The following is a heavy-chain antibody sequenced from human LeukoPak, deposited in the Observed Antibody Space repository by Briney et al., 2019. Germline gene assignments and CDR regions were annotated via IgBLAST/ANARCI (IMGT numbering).Heavy chain of an antibody. D-gene: IGHD3-10*01. CDR2: IRSTANGYAT. J-gene: IGHJ4*02. CDR3: ARDQVFGEVRGVFDF. CDR1: GFTFSGSA. V-gene: IGHV3-73*01. Sequence: SGGSLRLSCAASGFTFSGSALHWVRQASGKGLEWVGRIRSTANGYATAYAASVKGRFTISRDDSKNTAYLQMNSLRAEDTAVYYCARDQVFGEVRGVFDFWGQGTLVTVSS.